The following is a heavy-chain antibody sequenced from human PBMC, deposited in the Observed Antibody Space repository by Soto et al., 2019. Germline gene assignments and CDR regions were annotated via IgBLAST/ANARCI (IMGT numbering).Heavy chain of an antibody. D-gene: IGHD6-6*01. V-gene: IGHV3-30*18. CDR3: AKQEYSSSFLDY. Sequence: QVQLVESGGGVVQPGRSLRLSCAASGFTFSSYGMHWVRQAPGKGLEWVAVISYDGSNKYYADPVKGRFTISRDNSKNTLYLQMNSLRAEDTAVYYCAKQEYSSSFLDYWGQGTLVTVSS. CDR2: ISYDGSNK. CDR1: GFTFSSYG. J-gene: IGHJ4*02.